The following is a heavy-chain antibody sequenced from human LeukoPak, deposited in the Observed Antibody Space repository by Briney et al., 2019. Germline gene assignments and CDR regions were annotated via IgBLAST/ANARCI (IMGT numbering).Heavy chain of an antibody. CDR1: GFTFSSYA. CDR2: ISGSGGRT. V-gene: IGHV3-23*01. D-gene: IGHD3-16*02. CDR3: AKALNYEDVWGSYRLDY. J-gene: IGHJ4*02. Sequence: PGGSLRLSCAASGFTFSSYAMSWVRRAPGKGLEWVSAISGSGGRTHYADSVKGRFTISRDNSKNTLYLQMNSLRAEDTAVYYCAKALNYEDVWGSYRLDYWGQGTLVTVSS.